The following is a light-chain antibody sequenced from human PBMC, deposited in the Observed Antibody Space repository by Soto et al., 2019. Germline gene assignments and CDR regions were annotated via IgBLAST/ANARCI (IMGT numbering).Light chain of an antibody. Sequence: ELDFALSRGPLSLSTGKRDTLFCGVSQSLSSSYFVSYQQKPGQAARLLIYGAASRAAGIPDRFSGSGSGTDFTLTISRLEPEDFAVYYCQQYGSSTWTFGQGTKVDIK. CDR3: QQYGSSTWT. V-gene: IGKV3-20*01. J-gene: IGKJ1*01. CDR2: GAA. CDR1: QSLSSSY.